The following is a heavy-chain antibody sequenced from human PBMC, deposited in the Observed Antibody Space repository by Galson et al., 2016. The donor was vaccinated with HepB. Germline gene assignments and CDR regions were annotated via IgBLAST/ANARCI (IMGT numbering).Heavy chain of an antibody. CDR3: ATILAGGASFDI. J-gene: IGHJ3*02. V-gene: IGHV4-59*01. Sequence: SETLSLTCTVSGGSIHTGYATWIRLSPGKGLQYLGYIHYSGTTSYSPSLMSRISMSVDKSRNQFTLTLRSVTAADTAIYYCATILAGGASFDIWGQGTMVTDSS. D-gene: IGHD1-26*01. CDR2: IHYSGTT. CDR1: GGSIHTGY.